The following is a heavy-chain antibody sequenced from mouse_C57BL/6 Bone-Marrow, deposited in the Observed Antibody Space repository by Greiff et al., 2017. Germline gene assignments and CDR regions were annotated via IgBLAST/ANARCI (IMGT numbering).Heavy chain of an antibody. CDR3: AILYYYGSSYAMDY. Sequence: VQLQQSGAELVRPGASVKLSCKASGYTFTDYYINWVKQRPGQGLEWIARIYPGSGNTYYNEKFKGKATLTAEKSSSTAYMQLSSLTSEDSAVYFCAILYYYGSSYAMDYWGQGTSVTVSS. CDR1: GYTFTDYY. J-gene: IGHJ4*01. CDR2: IYPGSGNT. D-gene: IGHD1-1*01. V-gene: IGHV1-76*01.